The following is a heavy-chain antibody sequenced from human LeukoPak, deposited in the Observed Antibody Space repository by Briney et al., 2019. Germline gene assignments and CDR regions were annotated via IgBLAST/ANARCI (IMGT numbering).Heavy chain of an antibody. J-gene: IGHJ6*02. CDR1: GFTFSHAW. CDR3: VRGYSFGPYGMDV. Sequence: PGGSLRLSCAASGFTFSHAWMSWVRQAPGKGLEWVGLIKSKPDGGAADCAAPVKGRFAVSRDNSKNTLYLQMSSLRAEDTAVYFCVRGYSFGPYGMDVWGQGTTVTVSS. D-gene: IGHD2-15*01. CDR2: IKSKPDGGAA. V-gene: IGHV3-15*05.